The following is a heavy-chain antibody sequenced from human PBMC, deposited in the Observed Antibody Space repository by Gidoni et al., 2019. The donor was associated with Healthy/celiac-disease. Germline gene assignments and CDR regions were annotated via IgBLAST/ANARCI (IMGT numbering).Heavy chain of an antibody. D-gene: IGHD1-26*01. V-gene: IGHV4-34*01. CDR1: GGSFSGYY. CDR3: ARGPPSVGARGRYFDY. CDR2: INHSGST. Sequence: QVQLQQWGAGLLKPSETLSLTCAVYGGSFSGYYWSWIRQPPGKGLEWIGEINHSGSTNYNPSLKSRVTISVDTSKNQFSLKLSSVTAADTAVYYCARGPPSVGARGRYFDYWGQGTLVTVSS. J-gene: IGHJ4*02.